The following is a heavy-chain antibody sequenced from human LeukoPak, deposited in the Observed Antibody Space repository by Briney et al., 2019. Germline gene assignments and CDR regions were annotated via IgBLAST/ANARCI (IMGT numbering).Heavy chain of an antibody. CDR2: IYYSGST. J-gene: IGHJ6*02. CDR1: GGSISSGDYY. V-gene: IGHV4-61*08. D-gene: IGHD6-25*01. CDR3: ARGGPPTSNYYYYGMDV. Sequence: SQTLSLTCTVSGGSISSGDYYWSWIRQPPGKGLEWIGYIYYSGSTNYNPSLKSRVTISVDTSKNQFSLKLSSVTAADTAVYYCARGGPPTSNYYYYGMDVWGQGTTVTVSS.